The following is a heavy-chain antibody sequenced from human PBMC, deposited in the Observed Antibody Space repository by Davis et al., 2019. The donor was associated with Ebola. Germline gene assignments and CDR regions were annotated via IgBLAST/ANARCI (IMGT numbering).Heavy chain of an antibody. J-gene: IGHJ6*02. D-gene: IGHD2-8*02. CDR3: ARGPLVEALLLGMDV. CDR1: GGSISGYY. Sequence: SETLSLTCTVSGGSISGYYWSWIRQPPGKGLEWIGYIYYSGSTNYNPSLKSRVTISVDTSKNQFSLKLSSVTAADTAVYYCARGPLVEALLLGMDVWGQGTTVTVSS. CDR2: IYYSGST. V-gene: IGHV4-59*01.